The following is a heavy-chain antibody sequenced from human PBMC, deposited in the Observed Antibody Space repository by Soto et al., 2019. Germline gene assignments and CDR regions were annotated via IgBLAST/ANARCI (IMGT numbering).Heavy chain of an antibody. CDR1: GFTFSSYW. CDR2: IKQDGSEK. CDR3: ARVDYDFWSGYPPVYFDY. D-gene: IGHD3-3*01. J-gene: IGHJ4*02. V-gene: IGHV3-7*01. Sequence: PGGSLRLSCAASGFTFSSYWMSWVRQAPGKGLEWVANIKQDGSEKYYVDSVKGRFTISRDNAKNSLYLQMNSLRAEDTAVYYCARVDYDFWSGYPPVYFDYWGQGTLVTVSS.